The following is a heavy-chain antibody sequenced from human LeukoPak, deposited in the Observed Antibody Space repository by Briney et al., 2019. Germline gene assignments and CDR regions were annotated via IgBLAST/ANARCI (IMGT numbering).Heavy chain of an antibody. V-gene: IGHV3-23*01. CDR2: ISGSGGST. Sequence: GGSLRLSCTASGLTFSSHWMYWVRQAPGKGLEWVSAISGSGGSTYYADSVKGRFTISRDNSKNTLYLQMNSLRAEDTAVYYCANYDSSGYVDYWGQGTLVTVSS. D-gene: IGHD3-22*01. CDR1: GLTFSSHW. CDR3: ANYDSSGYVDY. J-gene: IGHJ4*02.